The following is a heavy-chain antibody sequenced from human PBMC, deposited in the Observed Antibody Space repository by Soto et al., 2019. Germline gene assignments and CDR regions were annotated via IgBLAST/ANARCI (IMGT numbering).Heavy chain of an antibody. J-gene: IGHJ5*02. Sequence: QVQLQESGPGLVKPSQTLSLTCTVSGGSISSGDYYWSWIRQPPGKGLEWIGYIYDSGSTYYNSSLKRRVNITLGPSKNQFSLKLTSVTAADTAVYYCARDNGVGPWGQGTLVTVSS. V-gene: IGHV4-30-4*01. CDR2: IYDSGST. CDR1: GGSISSGDYY. D-gene: IGHD2-8*01. CDR3: ARDNGVGP.